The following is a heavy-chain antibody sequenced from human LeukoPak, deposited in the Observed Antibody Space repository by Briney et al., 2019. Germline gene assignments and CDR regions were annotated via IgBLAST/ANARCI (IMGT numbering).Heavy chain of an antibody. V-gene: IGHV1-2*02. D-gene: IGHD6-25*01. J-gene: IGHJ5*02. Sequence: GASVKVSCKAFGYTFTDYYIHWVRQAAGQVLEWMGWINPNSGGTNYAQRFQGRVTMTRDTSIGTAYMELTSLRSDDTAVYYCARGAAKYSLDFHPWGQGTLVTVSS. CDR3: ARGAAKYSLDFHP. CDR2: INPNSGGT. CDR1: GYTFTDYY.